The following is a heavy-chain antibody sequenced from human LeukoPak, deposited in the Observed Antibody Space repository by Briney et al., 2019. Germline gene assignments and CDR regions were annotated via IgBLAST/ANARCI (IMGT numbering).Heavy chain of an antibody. CDR3: ARWFIAAAGRDWYFDL. D-gene: IGHD6-13*01. V-gene: IGHV4-61*02. Sequence: SETLSLTCTVSGGSISSGSYYWSWTRQPAGKGLEWIGRIYTSGSTNYNPSLKSRVTISVDTSKNQFSLKLSSVTAADTAVYYCARWFIAAAGRDWYFDLWGRGTLVTVSS. CDR1: GGSISSGSYY. CDR2: IYTSGST. J-gene: IGHJ2*01.